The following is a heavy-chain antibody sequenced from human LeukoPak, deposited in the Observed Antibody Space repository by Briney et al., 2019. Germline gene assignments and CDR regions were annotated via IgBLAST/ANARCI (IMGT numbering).Heavy chain of an antibody. CDR1: GYTFTGYY. CDR2: INPNSGGT. J-gene: IGHJ4*02. D-gene: IGHD1-7*01. Sequence: GASVKVSCKASGYTFTGYYMHWVRQAPGQGLEWMGWINPNSGGTNYAQKFQGWVTMTRDTSISTAYMELSRLRSDDTAVYYCARGANWNYVVGINYFDYWGQGTLVTVSS. CDR3: ARGANWNYVVGINYFDY. V-gene: IGHV1-2*04.